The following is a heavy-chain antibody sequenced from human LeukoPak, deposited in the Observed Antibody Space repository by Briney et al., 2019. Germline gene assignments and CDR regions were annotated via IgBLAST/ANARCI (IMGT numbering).Heavy chain of an antibody. Sequence: AASVKVSCKASGGTFSSYAISWVRQAPGQGLEWMGGIIPIFGTANYAQKFQGRVTITADESTSTAYMELSSLRSDDTAVYYCARDVGEYCSSTNCYASHYWGQGTLVTVSS. CDR2: IIPIFGTA. CDR1: GGTFSSYA. D-gene: IGHD2-2*01. V-gene: IGHV1-69*13. CDR3: ARDVGEYCSSTNCYASHY. J-gene: IGHJ4*02.